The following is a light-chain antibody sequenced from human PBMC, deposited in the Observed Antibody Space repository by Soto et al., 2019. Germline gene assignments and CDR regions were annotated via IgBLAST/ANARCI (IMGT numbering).Light chain of an antibody. Sequence: QSVLTQPPSVSGAPGQRVTIPCTGSSSNLGAGFDVHWYQQIPGTVPKLLIYANTLRPSGVPDRFSASKSGTSASLTITGVQAEDEAIYSCCSYAGRSIYVFGSGTKVTVL. J-gene: IGLJ1*01. V-gene: IGLV1-40*01. CDR3: CSYAGRSIYV. CDR1: SSNLGAGFD. CDR2: ANT.